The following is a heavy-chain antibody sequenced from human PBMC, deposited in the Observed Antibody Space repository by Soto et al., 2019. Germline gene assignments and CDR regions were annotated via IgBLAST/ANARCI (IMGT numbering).Heavy chain of an antibody. CDR3: AREFRPYSSAYFDY. D-gene: IGHD6-25*01. Sequence: ASVKVSCKASGYTFTSYGISWVRQAPGQGLEWMGWINPNSGGTNYAQKFQGWVTMTRDTSISTAYMELSRLRSDDTAVYYCAREFRPYSSAYFDYWGQGTLVTVSS. V-gene: IGHV1-2*04. J-gene: IGHJ4*02. CDR2: INPNSGGT. CDR1: GYTFTSYG.